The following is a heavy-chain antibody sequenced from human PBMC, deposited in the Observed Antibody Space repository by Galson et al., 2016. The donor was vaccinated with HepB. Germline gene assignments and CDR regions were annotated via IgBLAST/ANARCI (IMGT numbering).Heavy chain of an antibody. J-gene: IGHJ5*02. D-gene: IGHD3-10*01. V-gene: IGHV4-39*07. CDR2: GYYSGST. CDR1: GFSLSTSGVG. Sequence: LVKPTQTLTLTCTFSGFSLSTSGVGVGWIHQPPGKGLEWIGSGYYSGSTHYNPSLKSRVTISVDTSKNQFSLKLSSMTAADTAVYYCARDLWFGESPNWFDPWGQGTLVTVSS. CDR3: ARDLWFGESPNWFDP.